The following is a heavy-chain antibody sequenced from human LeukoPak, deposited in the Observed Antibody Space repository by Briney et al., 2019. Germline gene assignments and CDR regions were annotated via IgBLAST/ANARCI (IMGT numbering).Heavy chain of an antibody. J-gene: IGHJ6*03. CDR2: IYTSGST. CDR3: AREVPHPTHYYYHMDV. CDR1: GGSISSYY. Sequence: SETLSLTCTVSGGSISSYYWSWIRQPAGKGLEWIGRIYTSGSTNYNPSLKSRVTMSVDTSKNQFSLKLSSVTAADTAVYYCAREVPHPTHYYYHMDVWGKGTTVTVSS. V-gene: IGHV4-4*07.